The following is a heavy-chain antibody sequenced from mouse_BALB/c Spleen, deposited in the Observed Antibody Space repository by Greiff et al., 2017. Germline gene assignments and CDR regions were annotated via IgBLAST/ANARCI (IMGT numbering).Heavy chain of an antibody. J-gene: IGHJ2*01. D-gene: IGHD2-2*01. Sequence: EVQGVESGGGLVKPGGSLKLSCAASGFTFSSYAMSWVRQTPEKRLEWVASISSGGSTYYPDSVKGRFTISRDNARNILYLQMSSLRSEDTAMYYCARWGYPYAMDYWGQGTTLTVSS. V-gene: IGHV5-6-5*01. CDR2: ISSGGST. CDR1: GFTFSSYA. CDR3: ARWGYPYAMDY.